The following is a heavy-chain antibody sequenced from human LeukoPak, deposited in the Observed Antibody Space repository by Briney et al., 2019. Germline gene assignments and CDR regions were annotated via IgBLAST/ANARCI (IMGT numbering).Heavy chain of an antibody. CDR3: ARDPYSGSYGNYYYYYMDV. Sequence: GGSLRLSCAASGFTFSSYWMSWVRQAPGKGLEWVANIKQDGSEKYYVDSVKGRFTISRDNAKNSLYLQMNSLRAEDTAVYYCARDPYSGSYGNYYYYYMDVWGKGTTVTISS. D-gene: IGHD1-26*01. V-gene: IGHV3-7*01. CDR1: GFTFSSYW. J-gene: IGHJ6*03. CDR2: IKQDGSEK.